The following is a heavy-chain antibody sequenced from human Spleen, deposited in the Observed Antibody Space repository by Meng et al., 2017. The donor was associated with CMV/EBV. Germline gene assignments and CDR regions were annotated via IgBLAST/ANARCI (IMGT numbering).Heavy chain of an antibody. D-gene: IGHD6-6*01. Sequence: GESLKISCEASGFTFDDYGLSWVRQAPGKGLEWVSGINWNGGSTAYADSVKGRFTISRDNAKNSLFLQMNSLRAEDTALYYCARDRLYSSSSFAVLFDLWGQGTLVTVSS. CDR2: INWNGGST. CDR1: GFTFDDYG. V-gene: IGHV3-20*04. CDR3: ARDRLYSSSSFAVLFDL. J-gene: IGHJ5*02.